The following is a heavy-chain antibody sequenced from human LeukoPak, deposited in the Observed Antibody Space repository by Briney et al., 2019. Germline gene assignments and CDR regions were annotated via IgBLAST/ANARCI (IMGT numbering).Heavy chain of an antibody. CDR1: GYVFTSYW. CDR2: IYPGDSDT. J-gene: IGHJ3*02. Sequence: GGSLEISCKGSGYVFTSYWIGWVRQMPGKGLEWMGIIYPGDSDTRYSPSFQGQVTISADKSISTAYLQWSSLKASDTAMYYCARRVKSADDAFDIWGQGTMVTVSS. V-gene: IGHV5-51*01. CDR3: ARRVKSADDAFDI.